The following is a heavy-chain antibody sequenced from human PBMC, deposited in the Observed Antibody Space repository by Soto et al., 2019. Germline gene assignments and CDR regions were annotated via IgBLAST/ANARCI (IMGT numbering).Heavy chain of an antibody. V-gene: IGHV4-39*01. CDR3: ARHWHYYDSSGYYSLRANRFDP. J-gene: IGHJ5*02. CDR1: GGSISSSSYY. D-gene: IGHD3-22*01. CDR2: IYYSGST. Sequence: SETLSLTCTVSGGSISSSSYYWGWIRQPPGKGLEWIGSIYYSGSTYYNPSLKSRVTISVDTSKNQFSLKLSSVTAADTAVYYCARHWHYYDSSGYYSLRANRFDPWGQGTLVTVSS.